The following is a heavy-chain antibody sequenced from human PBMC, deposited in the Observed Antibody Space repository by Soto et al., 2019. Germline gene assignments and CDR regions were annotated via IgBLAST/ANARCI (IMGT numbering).Heavy chain of an antibody. D-gene: IGHD1-20*01. CDR1: GFTFGSYA. J-gene: IGHJ6*02. Sequence: GGSLRLSCAASGFTFGSYAMHWVRQAPGKGLEWVAVISYDGSNKYYADSVKGRFTISRDNSKNTLYLQMNSLRAEDTAVYYCARDLGYNWNGDYYGMDVWGQGTTVTVSS. CDR2: ISYDGSNK. V-gene: IGHV3-30-3*01. CDR3: ARDLGYNWNGDYYGMDV.